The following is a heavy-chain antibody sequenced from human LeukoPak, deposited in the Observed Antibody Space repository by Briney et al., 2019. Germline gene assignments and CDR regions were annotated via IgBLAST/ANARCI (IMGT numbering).Heavy chain of an antibody. CDR1: GFTVSSNS. CDR2: IYSGGST. Sequence: GGSLRLSCTVSGFTVSSNSMSWVRQAPGKGLEWVSVIYSGGSTYYADSVKGRFTISRDNSKNTLYLQMNSLRAEDTAVYYCARASYDILTGYYLYFDYWGQGTLVTVSS. J-gene: IGHJ4*02. V-gene: IGHV3-53*01. CDR3: ARASYDILTGYYLYFDY. D-gene: IGHD3-9*01.